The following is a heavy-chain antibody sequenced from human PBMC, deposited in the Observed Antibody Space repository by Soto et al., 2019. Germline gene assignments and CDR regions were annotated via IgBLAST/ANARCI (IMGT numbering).Heavy chain of an antibody. CDR2: ISYDGSNK. Sequence: QVQLVESGGGVVQPGRSLRLSCAASGFTFSSYGMHWVRQAPGKGLEWVAVISYDGSNKYYADSVKGRFTISRDNSKNTLYLQMNSLRAEDTAVYYCAKGGSYYKGTIQPKFDPWGQGTLVTVSS. D-gene: IGHD1-26*01. CDR1: GFTFSSYG. CDR3: AKGGSYYKGTIQPKFDP. J-gene: IGHJ5*02. V-gene: IGHV3-30*18.